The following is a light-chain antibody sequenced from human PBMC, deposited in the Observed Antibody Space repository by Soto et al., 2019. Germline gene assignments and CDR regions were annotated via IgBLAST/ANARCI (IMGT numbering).Light chain of an antibody. CDR2: GAS. CDR3: QQYSTSPIS. Sequence: ENVLTQSPGTLSLSPGERATISCRASQVTSRYLSWYQQRPGQAPRLLIYGASSRATGIPDRFSGSGSGTDSTLTISRLEPEDFAVYYCQQYSTSPISFGQGTRLEIK. CDR1: QVTSRY. J-gene: IGKJ5*01. V-gene: IGKV3-20*01.